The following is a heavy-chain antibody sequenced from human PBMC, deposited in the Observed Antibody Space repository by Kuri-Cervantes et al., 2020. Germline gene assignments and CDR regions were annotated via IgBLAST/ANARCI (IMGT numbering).Heavy chain of an antibody. V-gene: IGHV1-58*01. J-gene: IGHJ5*02. CDR3: AIAYYHGSGSYSFDP. Sequence: SVKVSCKASGFTFTNSAVQWVRQARGQRLEWIGWIVVGSGNTNYAQKFQERITITRDMSTSTAYMELSSLRSEDTAVYYCAIAYYHGSGSYSFDPWGQGTLVTVSS. CDR2: IVVGSGNT. CDR1: GFTFTNSA. D-gene: IGHD3-10*01.